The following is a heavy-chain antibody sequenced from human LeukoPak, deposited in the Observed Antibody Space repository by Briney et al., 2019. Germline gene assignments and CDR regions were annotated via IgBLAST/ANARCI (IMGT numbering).Heavy chain of an antibody. V-gene: IGHV4-34*01. Sequence: INHSGSTNYHPSLKSRVTISVDTSKNQFSLKLSSVTAADTAVYYCARMDCSSTSCWKIDYWGQGTLVTVSS. CDR3: ARMDCSSTSCWKIDY. CDR2: INHSGST. D-gene: IGHD2-2*01. J-gene: IGHJ4*02.